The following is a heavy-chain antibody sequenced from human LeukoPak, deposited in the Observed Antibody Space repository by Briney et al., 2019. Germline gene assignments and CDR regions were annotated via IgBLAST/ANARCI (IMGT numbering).Heavy chain of an antibody. CDR3: AKRGVVIRVILVGFHKEAYYFDS. Sequence: GGSLRLSCAVSGITLSNYGMSWVRQAPGKGLEWVAGISGSGGSTNYADSVKGRFTISRDNPKNTLYLQMNSLRAEDTAVYFCAKRGVVIRVILVGFHKEAYYFDSWGQGALVTVSS. CDR1: GITLSNYG. V-gene: IGHV3-23*01. CDR2: ISGSGGST. D-gene: IGHD3-22*01. J-gene: IGHJ4*02.